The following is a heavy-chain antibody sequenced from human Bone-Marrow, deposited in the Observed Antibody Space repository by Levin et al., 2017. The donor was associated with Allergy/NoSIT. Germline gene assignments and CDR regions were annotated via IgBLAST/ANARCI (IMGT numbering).Heavy chain of an antibody. CDR3: AKSRKRGVSIVVVVADKLDGVGYGMDV. D-gene: IGHD2-15*01. CDR2: FDPEDGET. V-gene: IGHV1-24*01. J-gene: IGHJ6*02. Sequence: ASVKVSCKVSGYTLTELSMHWVRQAPGKGLEWMGGFDPEDGETIQAQKFQGRVTMTEDTSTDTAYMELSSLRSEDTAVYYCAKSRKRGVSIVVVVADKLDGVGYGMDVWGQGTTVTVSS. CDR1: GYTLTELS.